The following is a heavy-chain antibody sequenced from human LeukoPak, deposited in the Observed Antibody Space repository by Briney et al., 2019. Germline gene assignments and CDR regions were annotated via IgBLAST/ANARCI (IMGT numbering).Heavy chain of an antibody. V-gene: IGHV1-69*04. CDR3: ASSRDVLTGVFDY. CDR1: GGTFSSYA. J-gene: IGHJ4*02. D-gene: IGHD2-21*02. Sequence: SVKVSCKASGGTFSSYAISWVRQAPGQGLEWMGRIIPTFGIANYAQKFQGRVTITADKSTSTAYMELSSLRSEDTAVYYCASSRDVLTGVFDYWGQGTLVTVSS. CDR2: IIPTFGIA.